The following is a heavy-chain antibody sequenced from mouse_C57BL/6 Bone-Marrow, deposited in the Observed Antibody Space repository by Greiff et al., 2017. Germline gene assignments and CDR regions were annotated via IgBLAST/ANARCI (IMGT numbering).Heavy chain of an antibody. J-gene: IGHJ2*01. Sequence: QVQLKESGPGILQPSQTLSLTCSFSGFSLSTFGMGVGWIRQPSGKGLEWLAHIWWDDDKYYNPALKSRLTLSNDPSKNPVFLKISNVDSADTARYYCSRSTGVASFDSWGQGTTLTVSS. CDR2: IWWDDDK. D-gene: IGHD1-1*01. V-gene: IGHV8-8*01. CDR1: GFSLSTFGMG. CDR3: SRSTGVASFDS.